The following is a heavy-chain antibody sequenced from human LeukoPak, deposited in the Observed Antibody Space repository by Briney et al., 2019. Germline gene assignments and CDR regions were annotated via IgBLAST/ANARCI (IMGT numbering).Heavy chain of an antibody. V-gene: IGHV1-18*01. Sequence: GASVKVSCKASGYTFTSYTIIWVRQAPGQGLEWMGWISAYNANTAYTQQLQGRVTMTTDTSTSTVYMELRSLRSDDTAVYYCARNSTTGAMDYWGQGTLVTVSS. CDR3: ARNSTTGAMDY. CDR2: ISAYNANT. CDR1: GYTFTSYT. D-gene: IGHD2-8*01. J-gene: IGHJ4*02.